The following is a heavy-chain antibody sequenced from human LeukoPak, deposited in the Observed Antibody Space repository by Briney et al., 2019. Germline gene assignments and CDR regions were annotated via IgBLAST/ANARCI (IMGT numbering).Heavy chain of an antibody. CDR3: AGGKGGSYPYYFDY. CDR1: GGSISSGDYY. V-gene: IGHV4-30-4*08. D-gene: IGHD1-26*01. J-gene: IGHJ4*02. Sequence: SQTLSLTCTVSGGSISSGDYYWSWIRQPPGKGLEWIGYIYYSGSTYYNPSLKSRVTISVDTSKNQFSLKLSSVTAADTAVYYCAGGKGGSYPYYFDYWGQGTLVTVSS. CDR2: IYYSGST.